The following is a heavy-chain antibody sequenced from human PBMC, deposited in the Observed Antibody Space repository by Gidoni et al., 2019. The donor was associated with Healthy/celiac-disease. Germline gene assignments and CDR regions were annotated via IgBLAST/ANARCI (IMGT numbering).Heavy chain of an antibody. J-gene: IGHJ4*02. Sequence: QLQLQESGPGLVKPSETLSLTCTVSGGSISSSSYYWGWIRQPPGKGLEWIGSIYYSGSTYYNPSLKSRVTISVDTSKNQFSLKLSSVTAADTAVYYCATTYSNSSEVNYWGQGTLVTVSS. CDR1: GGSISSSSYY. V-gene: IGHV4-39*01. CDR2: IYYSGST. D-gene: IGHD6-6*01. CDR3: ATTYSNSSEVNY.